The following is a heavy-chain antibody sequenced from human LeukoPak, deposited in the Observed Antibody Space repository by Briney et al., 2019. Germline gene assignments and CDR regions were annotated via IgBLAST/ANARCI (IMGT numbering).Heavy chain of an antibody. CDR2: IIPICGTA. CDR3: ARDSNTAMVTGALGY. Sequence: GASVKVSCKASGGTFSSYAISWVRQAPGQGLEWMGGIIPICGTANYAQKFQGRVTITADESTSTAYMELSSLRSEDTAVYYCARDSNTAMVTGALGYWGQGTLVTVSS. CDR1: GGTFSSYA. V-gene: IGHV1-69*13. J-gene: IGHJ4*02. D-gene: IGHD5-18*01.